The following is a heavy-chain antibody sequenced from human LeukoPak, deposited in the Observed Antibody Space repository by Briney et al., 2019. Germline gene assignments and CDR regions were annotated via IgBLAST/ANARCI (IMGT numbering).Heavy chain of an antibody. D-gene: IGHD3-22*01. V-gene: IGHV1-46*01. CDR1: GYTFTSYY. CDR3: ARRAARVNYYDSSGLGWFDP. J-gene: IGHJ5*02. CDR2: INPSGGST. Sequence: ASVKVSFKASGYTFTSYYMHWVRQAPGQGLEWMGIINPSGGSTSYAQKFQGRVTMTRDTSTSTVYMELSSLRSEDTAVYYCARRAARVNYYDSSGLGWFDPWGQGTLVTVSS.